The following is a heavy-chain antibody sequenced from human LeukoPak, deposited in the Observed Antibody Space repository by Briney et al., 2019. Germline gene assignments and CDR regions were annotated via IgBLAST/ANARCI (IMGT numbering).Heavy chain of an antibody. Sequence: SETLSLTCTVSGGSISSSSYYWGWIRQPPGKGLEWVGSIYYSGSTYYNPSLKSRVTISVDTSKNQFSLKLSSVTAADTAVYYCASKGSGIIGRAFDIWGQGTMVTVSS. V-gene: IGHV4-39*07. CDR1: GGSISSSSYY. CDR3: ASKGSGIIGRAFDI. CDR2: IYYSGST. J-gene: IGHJ3*02. D-gene: IGHD3-10*01.